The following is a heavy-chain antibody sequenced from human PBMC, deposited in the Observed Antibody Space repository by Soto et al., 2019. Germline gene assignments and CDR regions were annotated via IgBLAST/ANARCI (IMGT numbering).Heavy chain of an antibody. CDR2: INVGNGDT. D-gene: IGHD3-3*01. CDR3: ARDMVRSLEWTYMYYFDY. V-gene: IGHV1-3*01. J-gene: IGHJ4*02. Sequence: QVQLVQSGAEVKKPGASVKVSCKASGYSFTTYTMHWVRQAPGQGLEWMGWINVGNGDTKYSQKFQGRVTITRDTSARTAYMDLSSLGSDDTAVYYCARDMVRSLEWTYMYYFDYWGQGTLVTVSS. CDR1: GYSFTTYT.